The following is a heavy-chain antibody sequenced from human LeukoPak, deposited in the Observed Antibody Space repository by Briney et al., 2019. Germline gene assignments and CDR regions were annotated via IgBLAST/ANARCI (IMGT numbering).Heavy chain of an antibody. V-gene: IGHV3-7*04. CDR1: GCTFSTYL. D-gene: IGHD1-1*01. CDR3: TRDSPGYLAYDS. J-gene: IGHJ4*02. CDR2: IKEDGSAT. Sequence: GGSLRLSCAAPGCTFSTYLMTWGRQAPGKGPEWVANIKEDGSATYYVDSVKGRFTISRDNAKKSLYLQMNSLRAEDPAVYYCTRDSPGYLAYDSWGQGTLVTVSS.